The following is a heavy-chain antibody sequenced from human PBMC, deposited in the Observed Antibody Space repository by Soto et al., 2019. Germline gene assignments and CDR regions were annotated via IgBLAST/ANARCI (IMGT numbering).Heavy chain of an antibody. V-gene: IGHV1-69*01. CDR1: GGTFSSYA. J-gene: IGHJ4*02. CDR3: ARARYSSDERFDY. D-gene: IGHD6-25*01. Sequence: QVQLVQSGAEVKKRWSSVNVSCQASGGTFSSYAISWVRQAPGQGLEWMGGIIPIFGTANYAQKIQSRVKITADESTSKGYMELSSLRTEDPAVYYCARARYSSDERFDYWGQGNLVNVSS. CDR2: IIPIFGTA.